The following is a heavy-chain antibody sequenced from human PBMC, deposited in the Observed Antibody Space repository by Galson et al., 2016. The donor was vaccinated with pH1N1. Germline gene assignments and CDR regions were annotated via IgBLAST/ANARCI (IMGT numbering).Heavy chain of an antibody. CDR1: GGSISSRTYY. Sequence: TLSLTCTVSGGSISSRTYYWSWIRQPAGKGLEWIGLVYSSGSTRYNPSLKSRVTISADPSKSQLSLKMTSVTAADTAVYYHARGGEEVLTFGEPHNWFDPWGQGILVTVSS. J-gene: IGHJ5*02. CDR2: VYSSGST. CDR3: ARGGEEVLTFGEPHNWFDP. D-gene: IGHD3-10*01. V-gene: IGHV4-61*02.